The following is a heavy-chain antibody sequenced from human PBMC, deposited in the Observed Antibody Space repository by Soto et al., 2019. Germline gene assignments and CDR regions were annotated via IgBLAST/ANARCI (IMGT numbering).Heavy chain of an antibody. V-gene: IGHV4-39*01. J-gene: IGHJ5*02. CDR1: GGSISSRGYY. Sequence: QLQLQESGPGLVKPSETLSLTCTVSGGSISSRGYYWGWIRQPPGKGLEWIGTIYYSGSTYYNPSLKNRVTISVDTSKNQFSLKLSSVIAADTAVYYCATSNWFDPRGQGTLVTVSS. CDR3: ATSNWFDP. CDR2: IYYSGST.